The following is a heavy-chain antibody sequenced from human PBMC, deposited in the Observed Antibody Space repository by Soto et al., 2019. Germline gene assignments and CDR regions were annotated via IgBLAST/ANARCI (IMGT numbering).Heavy chain of an antibody. CDR3: ARDYLDSSGYWNGYYFDY. J-gene: IGHJ4*02. D-gene: IGHD3-22*01. CDR2: ISYDGSNK. Sequence: GGSLRLSCAASGFTFSSYAMHWVRQAPGKGLEWVAVISYDGSNKYYADSVKGRFTISRDNSKNTLYLQMNSLRAEDTAVYYCARDYLDSSGYWNGYYFDYWGQGTLVTVSS. V-gene: IGHV3-30-3*01. CDR1: GFTFSSYA.